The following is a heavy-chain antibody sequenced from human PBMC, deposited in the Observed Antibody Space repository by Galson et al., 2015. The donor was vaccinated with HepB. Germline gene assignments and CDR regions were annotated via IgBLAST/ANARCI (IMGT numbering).Heavy chain of an antibody. CDR2: VSGSGGST. CDR1: GFTFSSYA. J-gene: IGHJ5*02. V-gene: IGHV3-23*01. CDR3: AKVGGSSELDWFDP. D-gene: IGHD6-13*01. Sequence: PRRLSCAASGFTFSSYAMSWVRQAAGEGLEWGAAVSGSGGSTYYADSVKGRFTISRDNSKNTLYLQMNSLRAEDTAVYYCAKVGGSSELDWFDPWGQGTLVTVSS.